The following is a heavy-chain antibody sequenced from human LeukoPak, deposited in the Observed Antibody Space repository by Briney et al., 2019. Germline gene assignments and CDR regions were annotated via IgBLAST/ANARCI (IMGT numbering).Heavy chain of an antibody. CDR1: GGSISSSSYY. V-gene: IGHV4-39*07. D-gene: IGHD2-2*01. J-gene: IGHJ4*02. CDR3: AVVPAAIFDY. Sequence: NPSETLSLTCTVSGGSISSSSYYWGWIRQPPGKGLEWIGSIYYSGSTYYNPSLKSRVTKSVDTSKNQFSLKLSSVTAADTAVYYCAVVPAAIFDYWGQGTLVTVSS. CDR2: IYYSGST.